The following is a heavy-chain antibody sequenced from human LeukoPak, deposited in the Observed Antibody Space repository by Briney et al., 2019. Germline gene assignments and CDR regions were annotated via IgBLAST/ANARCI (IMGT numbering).Heavy chain of an antibody. Sequence: SETLSLTCTVSGGSISSYYWSWIRQPAGKGLEWIGRIYTSGSTNYNPSLKSRVTISVDTSKNQFSLKLSSVTAADTAVYYCARSSLYSSNFDYWGQGTLVTVSS. D-gene: IGHD4-11*01. CDR2: IYTSGST. CDR3: ARSSLYSSNFDY. CDR1: GGSISSYY. V-gene: IGHV4-4*07. J-gene: IGHJ4*02.